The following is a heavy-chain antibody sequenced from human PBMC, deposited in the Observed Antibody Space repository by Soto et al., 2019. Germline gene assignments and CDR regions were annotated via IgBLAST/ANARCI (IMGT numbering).Heavy chain of an antibody. CDR1: GFTFSGSA. J-gene: IGHJ4*02. Sequence: PVGSLRLSCSASGFTFSGSAIHWVRNSSFKVPGLVGRIGSKANSYATVYAASLKGRFTISRDDSRNTAYLQMDSLKTEDTAVYYCSSPLYFYDSSGYLDFGPKWGQGTLVTVS. D-gene: IGHD3-22*01. V-gene: IGHV3-73*01. CDR3: SSPLYFYDSSGYLDFGPK. CDR2: IGSKANSYAT.